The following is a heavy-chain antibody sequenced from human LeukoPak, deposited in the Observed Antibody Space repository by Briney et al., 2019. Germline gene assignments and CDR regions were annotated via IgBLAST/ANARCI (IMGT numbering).Heavy chain of an antibody. CDR2: ISSSSSSI. J-gene: IGHJ5*02. D-gene: IGHD6-6*01. Sequence: GGSLRLSCAASRFTFDSYSMNWVRQAPGKGLEWVSYISSSSSSIYYADSVKGRFTISRDNAKNSLYLQMNSLRAEDTAVYYCVRQLVSWGQGTLVTVSS. CDR3: VRQLVS. CDR1: RFTFDSYS. V-gene: IGHV3-48*01.